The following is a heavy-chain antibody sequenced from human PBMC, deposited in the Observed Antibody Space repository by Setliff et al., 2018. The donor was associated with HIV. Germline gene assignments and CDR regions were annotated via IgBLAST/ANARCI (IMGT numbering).Heavy chain of an antibody. D-gene: IGHD3-22*01. V-gene: IGHV1-24*01. Sequence: RASVKVSCKVSGYTLTELSMHWVRQAPGKGLEWMGGFDPEDGETIYAQKFQGRVTMTEDTSTDTAYMELSSLRSEDTAVYYCATDLYHYDSSGYSWSFDIWGQGTMVTVSS. J-gene: IGHJ3*02. CDR1: GYTLTELS. CDR3: ATDLYHYDSSGYSWSFDI. CDR2: FDPEDGET.